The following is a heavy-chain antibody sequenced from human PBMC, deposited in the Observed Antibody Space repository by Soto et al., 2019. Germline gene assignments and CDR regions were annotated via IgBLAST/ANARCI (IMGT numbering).Heavy chain of an antibody. Sequence: ASVKVSCKASGYTFTSYGISWVRQAPGQGLEWMGWISAYNGNTNYAQKLQGRVTMTTDTSTSTAYMELRSLRSDDTAVYYCASPNIAVAGRLTYYGMDVWGQGTTVTVSS. J-gene: IGHJ6*02. CDR1: GYTFTSYG. CDR2: ISAYNGNT. D-gene: IGHD6-19*01. CDR3: ASPNIAVAGRLTYYGMDV. V-gene: IGHV1-18*01.